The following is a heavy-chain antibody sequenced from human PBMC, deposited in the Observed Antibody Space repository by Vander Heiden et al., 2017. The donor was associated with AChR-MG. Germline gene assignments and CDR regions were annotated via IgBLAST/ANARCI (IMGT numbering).Heavy chain of an antibody. J-gene: IGHJ4*02. CDR1: GGSFSGYS. V-gene: IGHV4-34*01. CDR2: INHSGST. Sequence: QVQLQQWGAGLLKPSEPLSLTCAVYGGSFSGYSWRWIRQPPGKGLEWIGEINHSGSTNYNPSLKSRVTISVDTSKNQFSLKLSSVTAADTAVYYCARGLNYYDSSGYFDYWGQGTLVTVSS. D-gene: IGHD3-22*01. CDR3: ARGLNYYDSSGYFDY.